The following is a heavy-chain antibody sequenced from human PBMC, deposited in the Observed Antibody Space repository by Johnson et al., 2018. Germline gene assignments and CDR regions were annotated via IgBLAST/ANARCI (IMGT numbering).Heavy chain of an antibody. Sequence: QVQLQESGPGLVRPSETLSLTCIVSGGSITTSTYDWGWIRQPPGKGLEWIGSILYSGSTYYNPSPKSRVTMSVDPPKNQFSLKLNSVTAADTAVYYCAGQLWIKPNAFDIWGQGTLITVSS. J-gene: IGHJ3*02. CDR1: GGSITTSTYD. CDR3: AGQLWIKPNAFDI. CDR2: ILYSGST. D-gene: IGHD5-18*01. V-gene: IGHV4-39*01.